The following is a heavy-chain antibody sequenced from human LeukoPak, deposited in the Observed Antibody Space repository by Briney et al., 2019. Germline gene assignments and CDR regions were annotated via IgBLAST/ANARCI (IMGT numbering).Heavy chain of an antibody. D-gene: IGHD4-23*01. V-gene: IGHV4-39*02. Sequence: SETLSLTCIVSGGSISSISSNNYHWGWIRQPPGKGLEWIGSIYYSGSTYYNPSLKSRVTISVDTSKNQFSLKLGSVTAADTALYYCAREMGVVTAHGIDVWGQGTTVTVSS. J-gene: IGHJ6*02. CDR1: GGSISSISSNNYH. CDR3: AREMGVVTAHGIDV. CDR2: IYYSGST.